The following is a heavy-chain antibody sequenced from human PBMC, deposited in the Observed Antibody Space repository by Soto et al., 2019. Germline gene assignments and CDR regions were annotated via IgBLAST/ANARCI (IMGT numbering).Heavy chain of an antibody. D-gene: IGHD3-16*01. J-gene: IGHJ6*04. CDR2: ISHRGST. CDR1: GGSIRSGDHY. Sequence: QVQLQESGPGLVRPSQTLSLTCNVSGGSIRSGDHYWSWVRLPPGKGLEWIGYISHRGSTFYNPSLTSRAIMSAVRATNQFSMALSSVIAADTAVCPCARAKVHFGPGSHSLDHDGMDVWGKGTRVSVIS. V-gene: IGHV4-30-4*01. CDR3: ARAKVHFGPGSHSLDHDGMDV.